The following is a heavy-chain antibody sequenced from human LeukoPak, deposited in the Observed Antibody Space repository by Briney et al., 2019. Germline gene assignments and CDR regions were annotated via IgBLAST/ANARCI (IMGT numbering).Heavy chain of an antibody. J-gene: IGHJ6*04. CDR1: GMTFSSYG. D-gene: IGHD3-10*01. V-gene: IGHV3-33*01. CDR2: IWYDGSGK. CDR3: ARDYGSGMDV. Sequence: GGSLTLSCAPFGMTFSSYGMHWVRQTPGKGLEWVAIIWYDGSGKYYVDSVKGRFTISRDNYKNTLYLQMNSLRGEDTAVYYCARDYGSGMDVWGKGTMVTVSS.